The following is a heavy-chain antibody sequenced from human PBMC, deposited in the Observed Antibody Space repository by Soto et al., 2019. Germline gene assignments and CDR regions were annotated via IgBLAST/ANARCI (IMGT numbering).Heavy chain of an antibody. V-gene: IGHV3-11*01. D-gene: IGHD2-2*01. Sequence: GGSLRLSCAASGFTFSDYYMSWIRQAPGKGLEWVSYISSSGSTIYYADSVKGRFTISRDNAKNSLYLQMNSLRAEDTAVYYCARETGGYCSSTSCYVRGTYNWFDPWGQGTLVTVSS. CDR3: ARETGGYCSSTSCYVRGTYNWFDP. J-gene: IGHJ5*02. CDR1: GFTFSDYY. CDR2: ISSSGSTI.